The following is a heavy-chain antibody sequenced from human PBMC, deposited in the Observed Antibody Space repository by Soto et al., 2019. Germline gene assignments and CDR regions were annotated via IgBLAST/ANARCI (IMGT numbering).Heavy chain of an antibody. Sequence: WSLRLSCAASGFTFNSYGMHWVRQGPGNGLEWVSFISYDSTKTYYADSVKGRFTISRDNYNSALYVKMNSLTGEYTAVYYCARTRSARSDFQYYSLDVWGQGKTVTVSS. D-gene: IGHD1-26*01. V-gene: IGHV3-30*03. CDR2: ISYDSTKT. J-gene: IGHJ6*02. CDR3: ARTRSARSDFQYYSLDV. CDR1: GFTFNSYG.